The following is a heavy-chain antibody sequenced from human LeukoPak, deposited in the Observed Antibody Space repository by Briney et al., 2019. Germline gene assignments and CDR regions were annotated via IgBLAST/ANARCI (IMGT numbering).Heavy chain of an antibody. CDR3: AREGRYYYYYMDV. V-gene: IGHV1-2*02. J-gene: IGHJ6*03. CDR1: GYTFTGYY. D-gene: IGHD1-26*01. Sequence: ASVKVSCKASGYTFTGYYMHWVRQAPGQGLEWMGWINPNSGGTNYAQKFQGRVTMTRDTSISTAYMELSSVTAADTAVYYCAREGRYYYYYMDVWGKGTTVTVSS. CDR2: INPNSGGT.